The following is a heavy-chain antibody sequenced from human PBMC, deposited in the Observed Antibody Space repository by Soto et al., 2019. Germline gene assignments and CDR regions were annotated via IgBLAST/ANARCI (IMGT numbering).Heavy chain of an antibody. Sequence: VQLQESGPGLVKPSETLPLAGTASGASIIGYIGSGFRRSPGKGLEGIGFISDSGTTNQNPSFKSRVTMSLDTSKNQFSLKLTSVIAADTAMYYCARDDPPYCSRTSWSAMDVWGQGTTVTVSS. J-gene: IGHJ6*02. CDR2: ISDSGTT. V-gene: IGHV4-59*13. D-gene: IGHD2-2*01. CDR3: ARDDPPYCSRTSWSAMDV. CDR1: GASIIGYI.